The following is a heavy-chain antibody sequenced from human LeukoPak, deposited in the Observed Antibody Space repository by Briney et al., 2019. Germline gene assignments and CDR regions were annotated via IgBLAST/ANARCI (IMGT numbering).Heavy chain of an antibody. CDR1: GFTFSNYA. D-gene: IGHD3-10*01. Sequence: GGSLRLSCAASGFTFSNYAMTWVRQAPGKGLEWVSVISGSGTSTYYADSVKGRFTISRDNSKSTLYLQMNSLRAEDTALYYCVKDTGLIRGVPDYWGQGTLVTVPS. CDR3: VKDTGLIRGVPDY. V-gene: IGHV3-23*01. CDR2: ISGSGTST. J-gene: IGHJ4*02.